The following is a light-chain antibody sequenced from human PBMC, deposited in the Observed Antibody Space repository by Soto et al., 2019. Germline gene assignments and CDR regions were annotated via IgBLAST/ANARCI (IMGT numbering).Light chain of an antibody. Sequence: IQLTQSPSSLSASVGDRVTITCRASQGISSYLAWYQQKPGKAPRLLIYAASALQSGVPSRFSGSGSGTDLTLTISSLQTEDFATYYCQQLNTYPALTFGGGTKVEIK. CDR2: AAS. CDR3: QQLNTYPALT. CDR1: QGISSY. V-gene: IGKV1-9*01. J-gene: IGKJ4*01.